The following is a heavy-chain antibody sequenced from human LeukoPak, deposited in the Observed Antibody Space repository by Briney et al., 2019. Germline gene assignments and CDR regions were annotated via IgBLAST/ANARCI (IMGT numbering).Heavy chain of an antibody. CDR3: AKDAIYYDSSGFFIPFDY. CDR2: ISGNGHQT. V-gene: IGHV3-23*01. Sequence: GGSLRLSCSASGFAFSRFAMTWVRHLPGKGLDWVSTISGNGHQTYYGDSVKGRFSVSRDNSKNILYLQMDSLRADDSALYYCAKDAIYYDSSGFFIPFDYWGQGTLVTVSS. J-gene: IGHJ4*02. CDR1: GFAFSRFA. D-gene: IGHD3-22*01.